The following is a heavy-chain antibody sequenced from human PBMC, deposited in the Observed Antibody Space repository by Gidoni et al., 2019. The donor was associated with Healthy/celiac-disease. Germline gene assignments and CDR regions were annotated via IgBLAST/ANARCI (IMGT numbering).Heavy chain of an antibody. V-gene: IGHV1-69*06. CDR1: GGTFRSYA. CDR2: IIPIFGTE. D-gene: IGHD1-26*01. Sequence: QVQLVQSGAEVKKPGSSVKVSCTASGGTFRSYAISWVRQAPGQGLEWMGGIIPIFGTENYEQKFQGRVTITADKSTSTAYMELSSLRSEDTAVYYCARVGATSQTRKYYLDYWGQGTRVTVSS. J-gene: IGHJ4*02. CDR3: ARVGATSQTRKYYLDY.